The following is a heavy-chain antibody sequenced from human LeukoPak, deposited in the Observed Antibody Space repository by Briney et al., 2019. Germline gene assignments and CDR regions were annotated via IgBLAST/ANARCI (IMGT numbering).Heavy chain of an antibody. D-gene: IGHD3-10*01. CDR1: GYTFTSYY. J-gene: IGHJ6*02. CDR2: INPSGGST. Sequence: ASVKVSCKASGYTFTSYYMHWVRQAPGQGLEWMGIINPSGGSTSYAQKFQGRVTMTRDTSTSTVYMELSSLGSEDTAVYYCARAVDGSGTQGYYGMDVWGQGTTVTVSS. V-gene: IGHV1-46*01. CDR3: ARAVDGSGTQGYYGMDV.